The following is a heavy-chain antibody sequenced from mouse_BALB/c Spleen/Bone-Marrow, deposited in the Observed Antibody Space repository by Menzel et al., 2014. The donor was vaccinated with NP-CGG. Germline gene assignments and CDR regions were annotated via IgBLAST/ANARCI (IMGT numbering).Heavy chain of an antibody. CDR1: GFTFTDYY. CDR3: ARDGYDDY. CDR2: IRNKANGYTT. D-gene: IGHD2-2*01. J-gene: IGHJ2*01. Sequence: EVKLVESGGGLVQPGGSLRLSCATSGFTFTDYYMSWVRQPPGKALEWLGFIRNKANGYTTEYSASGKGRFTISRDNSQSILYLQMNTLRAEDSATYYCARDGYDDYWGQGTTLTVSS. V-gene: IGHV7-3*02.